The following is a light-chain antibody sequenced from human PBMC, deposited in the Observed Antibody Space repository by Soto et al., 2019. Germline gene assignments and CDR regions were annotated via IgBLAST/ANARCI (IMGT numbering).Light chain of an antibody. CDR1: QSVSSN. CDR2: GAS. J-gene: IGKJ5*01. Sequence: EIVMTQSPATLSVSPGERATLSCRASQSVSSNLAWYQQKPGQAPRLLIYGASTRATGIPARFSGSGSGTEFTLTISSLQSEDFAVYYCQSNTFGQGTRLEIK. CDR3: QSNT. V-gene: IGKV3-15*01.